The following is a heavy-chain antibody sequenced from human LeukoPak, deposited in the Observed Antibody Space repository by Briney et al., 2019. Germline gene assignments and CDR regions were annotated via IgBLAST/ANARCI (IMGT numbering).Heavy chain of an antibody. CDR2: IYSGGST. V-gene: IGHV3-53*01. J-gene: IGHJ4*02. Sequence: HPGGSLRLSCAASELTLSSNYMSWIRQAPGRGLEWVSFIYSGGSTYYADSVRGRFIISRDNSKNTLYLQMNSLRAEDTAVYYCARDGEFYYDSSSYWGQGSLVTVSS. D-gene: IGHD3-22*01. CDR3: ARDGEFYYDSSSY. CDR1: ELTLSSNY.